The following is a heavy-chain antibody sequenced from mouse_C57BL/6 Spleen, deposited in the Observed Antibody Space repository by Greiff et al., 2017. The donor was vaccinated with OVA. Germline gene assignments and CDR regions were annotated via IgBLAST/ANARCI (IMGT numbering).Heavy chain of an antibody. Sequence: EVKLMESGGGLVQPGGSLKLSCAASGFTFSDYYMYWVRQTPEKRLEWVAYIINGGGSTYYPDTVKGRFTISRDNAKNTLYLQMSRLKSEDTAMYYCARHRKGDYFDYWGQGTTLTVSS. V-gene: IGHV5-12*01. CDR1: GFTFSDYY. CDR2: IINGGGST. CDR3: ARHRKGDYFDY. D-gene: IGHD1-3*01. J-gene: IGHJ2*01.